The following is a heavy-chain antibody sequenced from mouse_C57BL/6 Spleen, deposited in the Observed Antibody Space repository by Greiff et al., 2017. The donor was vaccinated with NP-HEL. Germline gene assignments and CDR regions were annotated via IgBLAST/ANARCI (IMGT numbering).Heavy chain of an antibody. V-gene: IGHV8-8*01. Sequence: QVTLKVSGPGILQPSQTLSLTCCFSGFSLSTFGMGVGWIRQPSGQGLEWLAHIWWDDDKYYHPALKSLLTSSKDTSKNQVFRKIANVDTAHTATYNWARTASTHYPSGSSPSYAMDYWGQGTSVTVSS. CDR3: ARTASTHYPSGSSPSYAMDY. CDR1: GFSLSTFGMG. CDR2: IWWDDDK. J-gene: IGHJ4*01. D-gene: IGHD1-1*01.